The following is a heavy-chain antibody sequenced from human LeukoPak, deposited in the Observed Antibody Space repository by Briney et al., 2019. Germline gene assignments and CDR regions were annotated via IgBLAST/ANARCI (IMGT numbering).Heavy chain of an antibody. D-gene: IGHD3-3*01. CDR1: GFTFSSYW. V-gene: IGHV3-7*01. Sequence: GGSLRLSCAASGFTFSSYWMSWVRQAPGKGLEWVANIKQDGSEKYYVDSVKGRFTISRDNAKNSLYLQMNSLRAEDTAVYYCARDLRQYYDFWSGYSDAFDIWGQGTMVTVSS. J-gene: IGHJ3*02. CDR2: IKQDGSEK. CDR3: ARDLRQYYDFWSGYSDAFDI.